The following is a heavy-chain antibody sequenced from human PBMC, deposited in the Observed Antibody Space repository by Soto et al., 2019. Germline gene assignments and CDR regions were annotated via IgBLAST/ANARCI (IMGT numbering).Heavy chain of an antibody. D-gene: IGHD3-10*01. V-gene: IGHV4-39*01. J-gene: IGHJ4*02. CDR3: ARYYGSGSYYIN. CDR1: GGSIGSSRYY. Sequence: SETLSLTCTVSGGSIGSSRYYWGWIRQPPGKGLQWIGSIYFSGNTYYNPSLKSRATMSVDTSKNQFSLKLSSVTAADTAVYYCARYYGSGSYYINWGQGTLVTVSS. CDR2: IYFSGNT.